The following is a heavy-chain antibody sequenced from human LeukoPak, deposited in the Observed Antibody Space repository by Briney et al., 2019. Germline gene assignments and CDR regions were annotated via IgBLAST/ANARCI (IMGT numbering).Heavy chain of an antibody. D-gene: IGHD3-22*01. Sequence: PSETLSPTCIVSGGSISTYYWSWIRQPPGKGLEWIGYIYYTGSTNYNPSLKSRVTISVDTSKNQFSLKLNSVTAADTAVYYCARAPYYHDSSGYYYGQFDYWGQGTLVTVSS. CDR3: ARAPYYHDSSGYYYGQFDY. CDR1: GGSISTYY. V-gene: IGHV4-59*01. J-gene: IGHJ4*02. CDR2: IYYTGST.